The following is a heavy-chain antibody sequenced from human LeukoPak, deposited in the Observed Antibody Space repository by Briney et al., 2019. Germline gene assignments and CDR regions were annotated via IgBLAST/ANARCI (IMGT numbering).Heavy chain of an antibody. CDR3: AREGPRGNSQFGY. J-gene: IGHJ4*02. V-gene: IGHV3-33*01. D-gene: IGHD2/OR15-2a*01. Sequence: GRSLRLSCAASGFTFSSYGMHWVRQAPGKGLEWVALIWHDGSNKYYADSVKGRLTISRDNSKNTLYLQMNSLRAEDTAVYYCAREGPRGNSQFGYWGQGTLVTVSS. CDR2: IWHDGSNK. CDR1: GFTFSSYG.